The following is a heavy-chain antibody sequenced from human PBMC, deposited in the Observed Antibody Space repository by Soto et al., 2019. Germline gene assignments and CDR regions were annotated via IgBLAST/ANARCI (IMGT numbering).Heavy chain of an antibody. D-gene: IGHD3-3*01. J-gene: IGHJ3*02. CDR1: GYPVTAYY. CDR2: INPATGAA. V-gene: IGHV1-2*02. CDR3: AGGGGVGVAGSAAFDM. Sequence: QLHLVQSGAVVKKPGASVTVSCSASGYPVTAYYMHWVRQAPGRGLEWMGGINPATGAAKYTQTFQGRVPMPRDTSTGTVFMELGGLTSEATAVFYWAGGGGVGVAGSAAFDMWGQGTLVTVSS.